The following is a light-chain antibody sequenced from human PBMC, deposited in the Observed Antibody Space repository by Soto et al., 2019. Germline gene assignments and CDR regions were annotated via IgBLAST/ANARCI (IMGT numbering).Light chain of an antibody. V-gene: IGLV2-14*01. Sequence: QSALTQPASVSGSPGQSITISCTGTSSDVGGYNYVSWHQQHPGKAPKLMIFEVSYRPSGVSDRSSGSKSGNTASLTISGLQADDEADYYCSSNTRSSLYVFGTGTKVTVL. CDR2: EVS. J-gene: IGLJ1*01. CDR3: SSNTRSSLYV. CDR1: SSDVGGYNY.